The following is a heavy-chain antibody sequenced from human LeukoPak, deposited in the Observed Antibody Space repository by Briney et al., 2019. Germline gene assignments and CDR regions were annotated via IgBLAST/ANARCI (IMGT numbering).Heavy chain of an antibody. D-gene: IGHD4-17*01. V-gene: IGHV4-34*01. CDR1: GGSFSGYY. CDR3: ARGYDYGDYDDAFDI. J-gene: IGHJ3*02. CDR2: INHSGST. Sequence: SETLSLTCAVYGGSFSGYYWSWIRQPPGKGLEWIGEINHSGSTNYNPSLKSRVTISVDTSKNQFSLKLSSVTAADTAVYYCARGYDYGDYDDAFDIWGQGTMVTASS.